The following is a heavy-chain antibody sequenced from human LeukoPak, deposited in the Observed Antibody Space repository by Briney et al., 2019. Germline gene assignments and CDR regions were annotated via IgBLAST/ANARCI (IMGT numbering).Heavy chain of an antibody. V-gene: IGHV3-23*01. CDR2: ISGSGGST. Sequence: GGSLRLSCAASGFTFSSYAMSWVRQAPGKGLEWVSTISGSGGSTYYADSVKSRFTISRDNFKNTLFLQMNSLRAEDTAVYYCASGTAMVTGFDYWGQGTLVTVSS. CDR1: GFTFSSYA. CDR3: ASGTAMVTGFDY. D-gene: IGHD5-18*01. J-gene: IGHJ4*02.